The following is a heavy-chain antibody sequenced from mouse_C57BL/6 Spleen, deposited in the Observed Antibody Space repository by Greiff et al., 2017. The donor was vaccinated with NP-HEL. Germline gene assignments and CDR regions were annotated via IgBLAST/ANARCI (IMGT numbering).Heavy chain of an antibody. Sequence: EVQGVESGGDLVKPGGSLKLSCAASGFTFSSYGMSWVRPTPDKRLEWVATISSGGSYTYYPDSVKGRFTISRDKAKNTLYLQMSSLKSEDTAMYYCARHDTTVVDSYWYFDVWGTGTTVTVSS. J-gene: IGHJ1*03. V-gene: IGHV5-6*01. CDR2: ISSGGSYT. D-gene: IGHD1-1*01. CDR1: GFTFSSYG. CDR3: ARHDTTVVDSYWYFDV.